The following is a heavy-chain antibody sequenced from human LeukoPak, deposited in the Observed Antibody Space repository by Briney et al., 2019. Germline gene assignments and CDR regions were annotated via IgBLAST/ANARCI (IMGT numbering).Heavy chain of an antibody. CDR3: ARVMDCSGGSCYSYYYGMDV. D-gene: IGHD2-15*01. CDR2: MNPNSGNT. Sequence: ASVKVSCKASGYTFTSYDINWVRQATGQGGEGMGWMNPNSGNTGYTQKFQGRVTMTRNTSISTAYMELSSLRSEDTAVYYCARVMDCSGGSCYSYYYGMDVWGQGTTVTVSS. CDR1: GYTFTSYD. J-gene: IGHJ6*02. V-gene: IGHV1-8*01.